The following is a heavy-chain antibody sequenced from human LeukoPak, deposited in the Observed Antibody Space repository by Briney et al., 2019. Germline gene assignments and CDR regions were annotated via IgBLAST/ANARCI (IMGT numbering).Heavy chain of an antibody. V-gene: IGHV3-30*01. J-gene: IGHJ4*02. D-gene: IGHD4-17*01. Sequence: GRSLRLSCAASGFTFSSYAMHWVRQAPGKGLEWVAVISYDGSNKYYADSVKGRFTISRDNSKNTLYLQMNSLRAEDTAVYYCAREDYGTLDYWGQGTLVTVSS. CDR1: GFTFSSYA. CDR3: AREDYGTLDY. CDR2: ISYDGSNK.